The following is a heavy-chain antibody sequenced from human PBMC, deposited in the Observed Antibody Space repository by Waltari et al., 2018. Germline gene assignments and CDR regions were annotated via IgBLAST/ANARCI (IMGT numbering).Heavy chain of an antibody. CDR3: VRDGQTTVVTLGAFDI. V-gene: IGHV4-30-4*08. J-gene: IGHJ3*02. CDR2: IYYSGST. D-gene: IGHD4-17*01. Sequence: QVQLQESGPGLVKPSQTLSLTCTVSGGSISSGDYYWSWIRQPPGKGLEWIGYIYYSGSTYYNPSLKSRVTISVDTSKNQFSLKLSSVTAADTAVYYCVRDGQTTVVTLGAFDIWGQGTMVTVSS. CDR1: GGSISSGDYY.